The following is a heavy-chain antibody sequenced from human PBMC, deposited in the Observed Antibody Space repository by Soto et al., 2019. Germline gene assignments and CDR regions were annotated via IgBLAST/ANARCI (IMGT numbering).Heavy chain of an antibody. CDR3: ARRKDYGDRIFDC. Sequence: QLQLQESGPGLVKPSETLSLTCTVSGGSISSESYYWGWIRQSPGKGLEWIGSIYYSGSTYYNPSLKSRVTIAVDTSKNQFSLKLSSVTAADTAVYYCARRKDYGDRIFDCWGQGTLVTVSS. V-gene: IGHV4-39*01. D-gene: IGHD4-17*01. J-gene: IGHJ4*02. CDR2: IYYSGST. CDR1: GGSISSESYY.